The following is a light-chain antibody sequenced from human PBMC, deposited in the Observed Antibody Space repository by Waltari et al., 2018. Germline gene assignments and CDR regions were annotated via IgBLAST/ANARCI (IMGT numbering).Light chain of an antibody. CDR3: AVWDDSLRGVV. V-gene: IGLV1-47*01. J-gene: IGLJ2*01. CDR1: RPNIARNP. Sequence: QSVLTQPPSASGTPGQRVTFSCSGTRPNIARNPVSCYQQLPGTAPKLLIYRNNQRPSGVPDRFSGSKSGTSASLAISGLRSEDEADYYCAVWDDSLRGVVFGGGTKLTVL. CDR2: RNN.